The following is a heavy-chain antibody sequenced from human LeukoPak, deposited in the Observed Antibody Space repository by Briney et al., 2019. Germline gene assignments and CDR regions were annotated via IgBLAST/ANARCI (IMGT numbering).Heavy chain of an antibody. V-gene: IGHV4-59*11. J-gene: IGHJ4*02. CDR3: ASLRDYYFDY. Sequence: PSETLSLTCTVSGVSISSHYWSWIRQPPGKGLEWIGYIYYSGSTNYNPSLKSRVTISVDTSKNQFSLKLSSVTAADTAVYYCASLRDYYFDYWGQGTLVTVSS. D-gene: IGHD5-24*01. CDR2: IYYSGST. CDR1: GVSISSHY.